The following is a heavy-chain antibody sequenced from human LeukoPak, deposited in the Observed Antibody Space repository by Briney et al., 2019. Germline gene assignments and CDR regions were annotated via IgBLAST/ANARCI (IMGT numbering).Heavy chain of an antibody. CDR3: AREATGGYVWGSYRPDPYYFDY. Sequence: GGSLRLSCAASGFTFSSYWMTWVRQAPGKGLEWISYISNSGTTIYYADSVKGRLSISRDNAKNSLYLQMNSLRADDTAVYYCAREATGGYVWGSYRPDPYYFDYWGQGTMVTVSS. CDR1: GFTFSSYW. CDR2: ISNSGTTI. J-gene: IGHJ4*02. V-gene: IGHV3-48*04. D-gene: IGHD3-16*02.